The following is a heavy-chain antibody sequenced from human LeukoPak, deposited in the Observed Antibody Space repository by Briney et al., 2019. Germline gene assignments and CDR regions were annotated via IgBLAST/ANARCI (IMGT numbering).Heavy chain of an antibody. J-gene: IGHJ4*02. CDR2: ISPSGNT. CDR1: GYSISSGYY. CDR3: ARRAYSDLYFDY. D-gene: IGHD4-11*01. Sequence: PSETLSLTGAVSGYSISSGYYWGWVRQPPGKGLEWIGTISPSGNTYYNPSLKSRMSISLDTSKNQFSLNLSFVTAADTAFYYCARRAYSDLYFDYWGQGTLVTVSS. V-gene: IGHV4-38-2*01.